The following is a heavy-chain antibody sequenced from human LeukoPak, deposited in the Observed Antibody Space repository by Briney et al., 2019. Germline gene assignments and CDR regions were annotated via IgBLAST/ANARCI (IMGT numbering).Heavy chain of an antibody. CDR3: AREGGYYDSSGYYDKAFDY. J-gene: IGHJ4*02. D-gene: IGHD3-22*01. CDR1: GFTFSSYS. CDR2: ISSSSSYI. V-gene: IGHV3-21*01. Sequence: PGGSLRLPCAASGFTFSSYSMNWVRQAPGKGLEWVSSISSSSSYIYYADSVKGRFTISRDNAKNSLYLQMNSLRAEDTAVYYCAREGGYYDSSGYYDKAFDYWGQGTLVTVSS.